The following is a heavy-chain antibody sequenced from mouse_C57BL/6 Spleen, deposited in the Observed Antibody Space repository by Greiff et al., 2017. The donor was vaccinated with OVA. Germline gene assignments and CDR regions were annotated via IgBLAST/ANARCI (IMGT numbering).Heavy chain of an antibody. D-gene: IGHD1-1*01. Sequence: VQLQQSGPELVKPGASVKMSCKASGYTFTDYNMHWVKQSHGKSLEWIGYINPNNGGTSYNQKFKGKATLTVNKSSSTAYMELRSLTSEDSAVYYCARKITTVVGYFDYWGQGTTLTVSS. CDR3: ARKITTVVGYFDY. V-gene: IGHV1-22*01. CDR2: INPNNGGT. CDR1: GYTFTDYN. J-gene: IGHJ2*01.